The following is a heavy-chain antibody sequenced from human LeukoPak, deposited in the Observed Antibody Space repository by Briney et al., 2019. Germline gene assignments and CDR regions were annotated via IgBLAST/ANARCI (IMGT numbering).Heavy chain of an antibody. CDR3: ARALRNWGFDY. J-gene: IGHJ4*02. Sequence: ASVKVSCKASGYTFTSYDFNWVRQAPGQGPEWIGWMNPNSGNTGYAQKFQGRVTMTRDTSISTAYMDLSSLRSEDTAVYYCARALRNWGFDYWGQGTLVTVSS. V-gene: IGHV1-8*01. CDR2: MNPNSGNT. CDR1: GYTFTSYD. D-gene: IGHD7-27*01.